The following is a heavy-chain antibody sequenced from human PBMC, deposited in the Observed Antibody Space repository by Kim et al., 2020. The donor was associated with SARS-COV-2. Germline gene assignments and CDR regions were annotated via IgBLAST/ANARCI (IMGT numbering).Heavy chain of an antibody. V-gene: IGHV1-18*01. CDR3: ARPQEYCSGGSCYFPFDY. CDR2: ISAYNGNT. J-gene: IGHJ4*02. D-gene: IGHD2-15*01. CDR1: GYTFTSYG. Sequence: ASVKVSCKASGYTFTSYGISWVRQAPGQGLEWMGWISAYNGNTNYAQKLQGRVTMTTDTSTSTAYMELRSLRSDDTAVYYCARPQEYCSGGSCYFPFDYWGQGTLVTVSS.